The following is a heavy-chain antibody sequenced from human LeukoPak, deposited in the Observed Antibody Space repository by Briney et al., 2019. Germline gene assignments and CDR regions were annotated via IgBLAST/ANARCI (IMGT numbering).Heavy chain of an antibody. CDR2: IIPIFGTA. CDR1: GGTFSSYA. V-gene: IGHV1-69*05. CDR3: ARGSAEWEMATIQNAFDI. J-gene: IGHJ3*02. Sequence: GASVTVSCKASGGTFSSYAISWVRQAPGQGLEWMGGIIPIFGTANYAQKFQGRVTITTAESTLTAYMELSSLRSEDPAVYYCARGSAEWEMATIQNAFDIWGQGTMVTVSS. D-gene: IGHD5-24*01.